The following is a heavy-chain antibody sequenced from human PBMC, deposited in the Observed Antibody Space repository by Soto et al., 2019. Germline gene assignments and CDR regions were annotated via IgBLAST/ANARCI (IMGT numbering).Heavy chain of an antibody. V-gene: IGHV4-59*01. Sequence: SETLSLTCAVYGGSFSGYYWSWIRQPPEKGLEWIGYIYYSGSTNYNPSLKSRVTISVDTSKNQFSLKLSSVTAADTAVYYCATTVRHNWNYKFDPWGQGTLGTVSS. CDR1: GGSFSGYY. CDR3: ATTVRHNWNYKFDP. CDR2: IYYSGST. J-gene: IGHJ5*02. D-gene: IGHD1-7*01.